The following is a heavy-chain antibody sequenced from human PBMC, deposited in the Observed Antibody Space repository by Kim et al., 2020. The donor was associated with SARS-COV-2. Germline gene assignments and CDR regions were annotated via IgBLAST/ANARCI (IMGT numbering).Heavy chain of an antibody. Sequence: SETLSLTCTVSGGSISSYYWSWIRQPPGKGLEWIGYIYYSGSTNYNPSLKSRVTISVDTSKNQFSLKLSSVTAADTAVYYCARDTRVLRFLEWFPGSAFDIWGQGTMVTVSS. V-gene: IGHV4-59*13. CDR1: GGSISSYY. CDR2: IYYSGST. CDR3: ARDTRVLRFLEWFPGSAFDI. J-gene: IGHJ3*02. D-gene: IGHD3-3*01.